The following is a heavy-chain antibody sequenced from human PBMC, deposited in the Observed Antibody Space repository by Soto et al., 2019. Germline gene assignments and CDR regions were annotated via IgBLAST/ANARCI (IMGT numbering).Heavy chain of an antibody. CDR1: GYTFTSYY. CDR2: INPSGGST. V-gene: IGHV1-46*01. D-gene: IGHD3-22*01. Sequence: ASVKVSCKASGYTFTSYYMHWVRQAPGQGLEWMGIINPSGGSTSYAQKFQGRVTMTRDTSTSTVYMELSSLRSEDTAVYYCASLGYSSGYCRNDAFDIWGQGTMAAV. J-gene: IGHJ3*02. CDR3: ASLGYSSGYCRNDAFDI.